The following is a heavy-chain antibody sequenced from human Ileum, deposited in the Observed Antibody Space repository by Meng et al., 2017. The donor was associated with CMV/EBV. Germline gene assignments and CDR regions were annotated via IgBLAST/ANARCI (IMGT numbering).Heavy chain of an antibody. J-gene: IGHJ4*02. V-gene: IGHV4-59*01. CDR1: GGSINNYY. CDR2: VYYTGRT. Sequence: GQLQESGQGLVKPSETLSLTCTASGGSINNYYWSWIRQPPGKGLEWIGYVYYTGRTEYNPSLKSRISISVDTSKNQFSLKLNSVTTADTAMYYCTRDLGTSSSGVWGQGTLVTVSS. CDR3: TRDLGTSSSGV. D-gene: IGHD6-6*01.